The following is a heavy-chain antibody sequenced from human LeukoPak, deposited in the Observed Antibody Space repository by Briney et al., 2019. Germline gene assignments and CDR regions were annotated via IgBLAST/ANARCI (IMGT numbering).Heavy chain of an antibody. D-gene: IGHD3-9*01. CDR2: INAGNGNT. CDR1: GYTFTSYA. CDR3: ARAPGRDYDILTGYYGYYFDY. V-gene: IGHV1-3*01. J-gene: IGHJ4*02. Sequence: ASVKVSCKASGYTFTSYAMHWVRQAPGQRLEWMGWINAGNGNTKYSQKFQGRVTMTTDTSTSTAYMELRSLRSDDTAVYYCARAPGRDYDILTGYYGYYFDYWGQGTLVTVSS.